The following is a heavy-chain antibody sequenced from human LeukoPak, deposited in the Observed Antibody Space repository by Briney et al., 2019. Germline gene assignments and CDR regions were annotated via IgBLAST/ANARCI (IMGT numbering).Heavy chain of an antibody. V-gene: IGHV4-39*01. CDR3: ATSGYVGNTRFDS. CDR1: GGSISSNSYY. D-gene: IGHD4-23*01. J-gene: IGHJ4*02. Sequence: PPETLSLTCTVSGGSISSNSYYWGWIRQPPGKGLEWIGSISSSGSTYYTPSLKSRVTLSVDTSKNQFSLKLSSVTAADTAVYYCATSGYVGNTRFDSWGQGTLVTVSS. CDR2: ISSSGST.